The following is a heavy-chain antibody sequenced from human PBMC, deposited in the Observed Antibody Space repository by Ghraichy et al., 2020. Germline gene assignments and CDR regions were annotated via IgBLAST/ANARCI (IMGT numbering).Heavy chain of an antibody. Sequence: GESLRLSCVVSGFTFSSFSMNWVRQAPGKGLEWVSYISSSTSTIYYAESVKGRLTISRDNAKNSLYLQMNSLRAEDTAVYFCARKMDVWGKGTTVTVSS. CDR3: ARKMDV. J-gene: IGHJ6*04. CDR2: ISSSTSTI. CDR1: GFTFSSFS. V-gene: IGHV3-48*01.